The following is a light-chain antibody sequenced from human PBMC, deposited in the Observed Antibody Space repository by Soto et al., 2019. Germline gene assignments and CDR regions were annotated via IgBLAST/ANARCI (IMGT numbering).Light chain of an antibody. CDR1: QSISPW. CDR3: QQYATHWT. CDR2: KAS. J-gene: IGKJ1*01. V-gene: IGKV1-5*03. Sequence: DIQMTQSPSTLSASVGDRVTITCRASQSISPWLAWYQQIPGEAPKLLIYKASSLESWVPSRFSGSGSGTEFTLTISSLQPDDVATYYCQQYATHWTFGQGTKVEIK.